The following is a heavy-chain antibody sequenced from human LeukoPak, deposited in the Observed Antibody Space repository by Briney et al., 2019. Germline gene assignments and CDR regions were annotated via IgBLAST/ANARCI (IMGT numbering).Heavy chain of an antibody. J-gene: IGHJ4*02. CDR3: ARDLDYGDYGSAFDY. CDR1: GGSISSGSYY. V-gene: IGHV4-61*02. CDR2: IYTSGST. D-gene: IGHD4-17*01. Sequence: PSETLSLTCTVSGGSISSGSYYWSWIRQPAGKGLESIGRIYTSGSTNYNPSLKSRVTMSVDTSKNQFSLKLSSVTAADTAVYYCARDLDYGDYGSAFDYWGQGTLVTVSS.